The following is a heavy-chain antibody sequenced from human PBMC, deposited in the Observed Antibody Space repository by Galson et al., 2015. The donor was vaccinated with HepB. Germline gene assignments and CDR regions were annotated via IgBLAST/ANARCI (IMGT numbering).Heavy chain of an antibody. Sequence: SLRLSCAASGFTFNNYAMSWVRQAPGKGLEWVSTISGSGSRTYNADSVKGRFTISRDNSKNTLCLQMNSLRAEDTAVYYCAKGNYDYVWGSYRPFDYWGQGTLVTVSS. CDR3: AKGNYDYVWGSYRPFDY. V-gene: IGHV3-23*01. D-gene: IGHD3-16*02. J-gene: IGHJ4*02. CDR1: GFTFNNYA. CDR2: ISGSGSRT.